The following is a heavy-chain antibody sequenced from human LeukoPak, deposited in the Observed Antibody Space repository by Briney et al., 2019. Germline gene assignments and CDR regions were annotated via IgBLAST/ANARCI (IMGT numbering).Heavy chain of an antibody. CDR2: ISGSGGST. CDR3: AKSITMVRGVIPYYFDY. J-gene: IGHJ4*02. D-gene: IGHD3-10*01. V-gene: IGHV3-23*01. CDR1: GFTFSSYA. Sequence: PGGSLRLSCAASGFTFSSYAMSWVRQAPGKGLEWVSAISGSGGSTYYADSVKGRFTISRDNSKNTLYLQMNSLRAEDTAVYYCAKSITMVRGVIPYYFDYWGQGTLVTVSS.